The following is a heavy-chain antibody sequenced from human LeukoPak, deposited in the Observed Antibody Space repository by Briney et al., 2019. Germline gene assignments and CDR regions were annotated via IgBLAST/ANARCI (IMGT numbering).Heavy chain of an antibody. V-gene: IGHV4-34*01. CDR1: GGSFSGYY. D-gene: IGHD3-22*01. CDR2: INHSGST. Sequence: SETLSLTCAVYGGSFSGYYWSWIRQPPGKGLEWIGEINHSGSTNYNPSLKSRVTISVDTSKNQFSLKLTSVTAADTAVYFRARGGDYYDTRGLTWFDPWGQGTLVTVSS. CDR3: ARGGDYYDTRGLTWFDP. J-gene: IGHJ5*02.